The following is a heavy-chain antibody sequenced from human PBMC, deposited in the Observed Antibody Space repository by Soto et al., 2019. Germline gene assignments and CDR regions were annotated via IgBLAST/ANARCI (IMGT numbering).Heavy chain of an antibody. CDR2: FSGGRDTT. D-gene: IGHD1-7*01. CDR3: AKDRNYPRDQFHY. V-gene: IGHV3-23*01. Sequence: GGSLRLSCVASGFTFSSYAMSWVRQAPGQRLEWVATFSGGRDTTWHADSVRGRFTISRDNSKNTIFLHMDSLRAEDTAVYYCAKDRNYPRDQFHYWGQGTLVTVSS. J-gene: IGHJ4*02. CDR1: GFTFSSYA.